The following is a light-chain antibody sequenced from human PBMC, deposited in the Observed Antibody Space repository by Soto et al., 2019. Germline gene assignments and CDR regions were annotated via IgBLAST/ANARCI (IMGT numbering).Light chain of an antibody. V-gene: IGKV2D-29*01. J-gene: IGKJ2*01. Sequence: DIVMTQTPLSLSVTPGQPASISCKSSQRLLYSDGKTYLSWYVEKPGQPPQVLMYAFSNRLSGVPDRFSGRGSGTDFTLKISRVEAEEVGIDYCTQSVQLPYTVGQGTKLEIK. CDR1: QRLLYSDGKTY. CDR2: AFS. CDR3: TQSVQLPYT.